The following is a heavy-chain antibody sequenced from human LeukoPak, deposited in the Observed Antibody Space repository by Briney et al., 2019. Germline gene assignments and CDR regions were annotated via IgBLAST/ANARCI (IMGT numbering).Heavy chain of an antibody. Sequence: GGSLRLSCAASGFTFSTYSMNWVRQAPGKGLEWVSSISSSSYVYYADSVKGRFTISRDNANNSLYLQMSSLRAEDTAVYYCAKPYFYDSSGADDYYYGMDVWGQGTTVTVSS. CDR3: AKPYFYDSSGADDYYYGMDV. CDR1: GFTFSTYS. V-gene: IGHV3-21*01. D-gene: IGHD3-22*01. CDR2: ISSSSYV. J-gene: IGHJ6*02.